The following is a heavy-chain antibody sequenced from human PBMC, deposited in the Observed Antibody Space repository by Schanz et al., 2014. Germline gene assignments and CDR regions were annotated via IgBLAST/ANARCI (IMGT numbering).Heavy chain of an antibody. CDR2: VHSSGST. V-gene: IGHV4-59*08. CDR1: GGSIRGYY. J-gene: IGHJ5*02. D-gene: IGHD4-4*01. CDR3: ARHLPGGYNNHGWFDP. Sequence: QVQLQESGPGLVKPSETLSLTCTVSGGSIRGYYCSWIRQPPGKGLEWIGYVHSSGSTNYNSSLKSRVTISVDTSKNHFALNLLSVPAADTAVYYCARHLPGGYNNHGWFDPWGQGTLVTVSS.